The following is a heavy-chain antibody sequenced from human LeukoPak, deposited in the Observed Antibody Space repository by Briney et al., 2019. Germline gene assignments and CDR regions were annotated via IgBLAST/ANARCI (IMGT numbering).Heavy chain of an antibody. CDR1: GFIVSNNY. CDR2: LYSTGAT. J-gene: IGHJ4*02. CDR3: ASGGLGARKYYSDPFHY. D-gene: IGHD3-16*01. Sequence: GGSLRLSCAASGFIVSNNYMSWVRQAPGKGLEWVSILYSTGATYYADSVRCRFTIARDISRNTVFLQMNSLRAEDTSVYYCASGGLGARKYYSDPFHYWGQGTLVTVSS. V-gene: IGHV3-53*01.